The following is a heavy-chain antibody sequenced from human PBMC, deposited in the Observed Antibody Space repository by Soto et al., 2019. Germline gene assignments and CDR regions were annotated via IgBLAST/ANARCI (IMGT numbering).Heavy chain of an antibody. CDR1: GGSISIYY. D-gene: IGHD3-10*01. Sequence: PSDTLSLTCTVSGGSISIYYWSWIRQPPGKGLEWIGYIYYSGSTNYNPSLKSRVTISVDTSKNQFSLKLSSVTAADTAVYYCARRYGSAFDLWGQGTMVTVSS. V-gene: IGHV4-59*01. CDR3: ARRYGSAFDL. CDR2: IYYSGST. J-gene: IGHJ3*01.